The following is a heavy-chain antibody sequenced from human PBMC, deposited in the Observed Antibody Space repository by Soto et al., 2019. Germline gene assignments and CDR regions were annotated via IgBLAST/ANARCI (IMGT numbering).Heavy chain of an antibody. D-gene: IGHD3-22*01. Sequence: PXRTVKVTSTLCGFSLTTRGMCVSWIRQPPGKAPEWLARIDWDDDRHYNTFLKTRLTISKDASENQVVLTMTNMDPVDTATYYCARLQAVIRQSYYFYNMDVWGKGTTVTVSS. CDR1: GFSLTTRGMC. CDR2: IDWDDDR. J-gene: IGHJ6*03. V-gene: IGHV2-70*11. CDR3: ARLQAVIRQSYYFYNMDV.